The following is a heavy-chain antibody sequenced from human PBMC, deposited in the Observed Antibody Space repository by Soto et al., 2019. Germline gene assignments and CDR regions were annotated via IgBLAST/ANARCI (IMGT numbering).Heavy chain of an antibody. Sequence: GGSLRLSCAAAGFTFSSYGMSWVRQAPGKGLEWVSAISGSGGSTYYADSVKGRFTISRDNSKNTLYLQMNSLRAEDTAVYYCAKDPSPLGYPHWGQGTLVTVSS. CDR3: AKDPSPLGYPH. D-gene: IGHD1-1*01. J-gene: IGHJ4*02. CDR1: GFTFSSYG. V-gene: IGHV3-23*01. CDR2: ISGSGGST.